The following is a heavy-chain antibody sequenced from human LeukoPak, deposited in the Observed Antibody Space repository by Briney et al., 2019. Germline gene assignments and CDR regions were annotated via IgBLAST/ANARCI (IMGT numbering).Heavy chain of an antibody. CDR1: GFTFSNYG. CDR3: ARDVLSSGWYRPLGD. D-gene: IGHD6-19*01. J-gene: IGHJ4*02. CDR2: LWYDGSNK. Sequence: PGGSLRLSCAASGFTFSNYGMHWVRQAPGKGLEWVAALWYDGSNKNYVDSVKGRFTISRDNSKNTVYLQMNSLRAEDTAVYYCARDVLSSGWYRPLGDWGQGTLVTVSS. V-gene: IGHV3-33*01.